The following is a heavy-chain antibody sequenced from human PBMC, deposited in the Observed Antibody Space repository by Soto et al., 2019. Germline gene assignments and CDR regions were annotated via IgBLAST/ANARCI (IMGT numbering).Heavy chain of an antibody. V-gene: IGHV3-30*19. D-gene: IGHD3-16*01. J-gene: IGHJ1*01. CDR3: ARWGTTGGLDV. CDR2: TSYDGSGK. Sequence: QVHLVESGGGVVQPGTSLRVSCVGSGFTFRSYVIHWVRQAPGKGLEWVALTSYDGSGKYYGDSVRGRFTISRDNSRNTVDLQRDSLRLEDTALYYCARWGTTGGLDVWGQGTLVSVSS. CDR1: GFTFRSYV.